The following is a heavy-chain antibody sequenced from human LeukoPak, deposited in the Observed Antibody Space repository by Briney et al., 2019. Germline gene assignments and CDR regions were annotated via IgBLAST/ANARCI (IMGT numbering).Heavy chain of an antibody. CDR1: GFTFSSYA. J-gene: IGHJ4*02. CDR2: ISYDGSNK. Sequence: GSLRLSCAASGFTFSSYAMHWVRQAPGKGLEWVAVISYDGSNKYYADSVKGRFTISRDNAKNSLYLQMNSLRAEDTAVYYCARIYGSGSYFDYWGQGTLVTVSS. V-gene: IGHV3-30-3*01. D-gene: IGHD3-10*01. CDR3: ARIYGSGSYFDY.